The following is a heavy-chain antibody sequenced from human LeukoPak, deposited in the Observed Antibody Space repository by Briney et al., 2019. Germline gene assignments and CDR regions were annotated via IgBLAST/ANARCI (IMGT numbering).Heavy chain of an antibody. D-gene: IGHD3-3*01. J-gene: IGHJ5*02. CDR1: GYTLTELS. V-gene: IGHV1-24*01. Sequence: PGASVKVSCKVSGYTLTELSMHWVRQAPGKGLEWMGGFDPEDGETIYAQKFQGRVTMTEDTSTDTAYMELSSLRSEDTAVYYCARHIGDDFWSGYTYNWFDPWGQGTLVTVSS. CDR3: ARHIGDDFWSGYTYNWFDP. CDR2: FDPEDGET.